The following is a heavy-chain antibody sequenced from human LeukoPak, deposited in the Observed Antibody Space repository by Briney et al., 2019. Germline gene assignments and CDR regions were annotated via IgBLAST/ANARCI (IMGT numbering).Heavy chain of an antibody. D-gene: IGHD5-12*01. J-gene: IGHJ5*02. Sequence: SVKVSCKASGGTFSSYAISWVRQAPGQGLEWMGRIIPILGIANYAQKFQGRVTITADKSTSTAYMELSSLRSEDTAVYYCASHGHIVATGASNWFDHWGQGILVTVSS. V-gene: IGHV1-69*04. CDR3: ASHGHIVATGASNWFDH. CDR2: IIPILGIA. CDR1: GGTFSSYA.